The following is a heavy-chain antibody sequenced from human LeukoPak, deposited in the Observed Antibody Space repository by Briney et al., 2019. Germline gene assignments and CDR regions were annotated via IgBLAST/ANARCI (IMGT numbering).Heavy chain of an antibody. CDR2: IYTSGST. Sequence: SETLSLTCTVSGGFISSGSYYWNWIRQPAGKGLEWIGRIYTSGSTNYNPSLKSRVTISVDTSKNQFSLKLSSVTAADTAVYYCARGQKYTSGYTVTELGSRYFDYWGQGTLVTVSS. V-gene: IGHV4-61*02. J-gene: IGHJ4*02. CDR3: ARGQKYTSGYTVTELGSRYFDY. D-gene: IGHD5-18*01. CDR1: GGFISSGSYY.